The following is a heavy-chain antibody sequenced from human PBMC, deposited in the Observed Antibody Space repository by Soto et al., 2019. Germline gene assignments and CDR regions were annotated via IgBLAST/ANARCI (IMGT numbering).Heavy chain of an antibody. CDR2: INPSGGST. D-gene: IGHD2-15*01. Sequence: ASVKVSCKASGYTFTSYYMHWVRQAPGQGLEWMGIINPSGGSTSYAQKFQGRVTMTRDTSTSTVYMELSSLRSEDTAVYYCARGGADIVVVPAAKTNLGYCSGGSCYSDYYYHYMDVWGKGTTVTVSS. CDR1: GYTFTSYY. V-gene: IGHV1-46*03. J-gene: IGHJ6*03. CDR3: ARGGADIVVVPAAKTNLGYCSGGSCYSDYYYHYMDV.